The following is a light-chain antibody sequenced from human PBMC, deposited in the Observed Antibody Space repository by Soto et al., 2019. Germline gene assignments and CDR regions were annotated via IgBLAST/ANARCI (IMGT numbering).Light chain of an antibody. V-gene: IGKV1-5*01. J-gene: IGKJ1*01. Sequence: DIQMTQSPSTLSASVGDRVTIACRASQSIGRFLAWYQHQPGKAPKLLIYDASTLESGVPSRFSGSRSGTDFTLTISSLQPEDFATYYCQQSYSRMTFGQGTKVDIK. CDR3: QQSYSRMT. CDR1: QSIGRF. CDR2: DAS.